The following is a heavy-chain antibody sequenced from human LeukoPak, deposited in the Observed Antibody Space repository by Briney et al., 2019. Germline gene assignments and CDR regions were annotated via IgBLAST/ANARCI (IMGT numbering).Heavy chain of an antibody. D-gene: IGHD2-2*01. V-gene: IGHV4-4*07. CDR2: IYVSGST. Sequence: SETLSLTCTVSGGSISSYYWSWIRQPAGKGLEWIGRIYVSGSTNYNPSLKSRVTLSADTSRNQFSLKLSSVTAADTAVYYCARGPSTRFDSWGQGTLVTVSS. CDR1: GGSISSYY. J-gene: IGHJ4*02. CDR3: ARGPSTRFDS.